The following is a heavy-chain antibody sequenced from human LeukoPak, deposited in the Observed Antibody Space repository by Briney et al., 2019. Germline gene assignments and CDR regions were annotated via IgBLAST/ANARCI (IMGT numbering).Heavy chain of an antibody. V-gene: IGHV3-7*01. D-gene: IGHD5-18*01. J-gene: IGHJ4*02. CDR1: GFTFTDYW. CDR3: AKDQVRGYSYGIKDY. Sequence: HPGGSLRLSCAVSGFTFTDYWMSWVREAPGKGLEWVANIKQDGSEKYYVDSVKGRFTISRDNAKNSLYLQMNSLRAEDTAVYYCAKDQVRGYSYGIKDYWGQGTLVTVSS. CDR2: IKQDGSEK.